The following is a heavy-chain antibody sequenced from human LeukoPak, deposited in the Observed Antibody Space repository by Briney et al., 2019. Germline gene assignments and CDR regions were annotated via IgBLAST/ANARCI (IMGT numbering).Heavy chain of an antibody. CDR2: ITPSDSYT. V-gene: IGHV5-10-1*01. D-gene: IGHD1-14*01. J-gene: IGHJ4*02. CDR3: ATSSGNNPSDY. CDR1: AYSFTTFW. Sequence: GESLKISCKASAYSFTTFWISWVRQMPGKGLEWMGRITPSDSYTNYSPSFRGHVTISADKSITTAYLQWSSLRASDTAMYYCATSSGNNPSDYWGQGTLVTVSS.